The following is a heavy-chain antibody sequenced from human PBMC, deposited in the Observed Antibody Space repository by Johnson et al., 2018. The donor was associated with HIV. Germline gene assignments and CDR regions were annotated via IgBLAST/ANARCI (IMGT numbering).Heavy chain of an antibody. J-gene: IGHJ3*02. CDR3: ARDNGGAFDI. Sequence: VQLVESGGGLVQPGGSLRLSCAASGFTFNNSWMSWVRQAPGKELEWVGRITSDGSTTTYADSVKGRFTTSRDNAKNTLSLQMNSRRAEDTAVYYCARDNGGAFDIWGQGTMVTVSS. V-gene: IGHV3-74*01. D-gene: IGHD4-23*01. CDR1: GFTFNNSW. CDR2: ITSDGSTT.